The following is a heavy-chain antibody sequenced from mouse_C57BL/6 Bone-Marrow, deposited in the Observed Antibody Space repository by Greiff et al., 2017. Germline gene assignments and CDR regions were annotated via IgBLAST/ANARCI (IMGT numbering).Heavy chain of an antibody. CDR3: ARHGGLDY. CDR2: ISSGGSYT. D-gene: IGHD1-1*02. J-gene: IGHJ2*01. CDR1: GFTFSSYG. Sequence: DVQLQESGGDLVKPGGSLKLSCAASGFTFSSYGMSWVRQTPDKRLEWVATISSGGSYTYYPDSVKGRFTISRDNAKNTLYLQMSSLKSEDTAMYYCARHGGLDYWGQGTTLTVSS. V-gene: IGHV5-6*01.